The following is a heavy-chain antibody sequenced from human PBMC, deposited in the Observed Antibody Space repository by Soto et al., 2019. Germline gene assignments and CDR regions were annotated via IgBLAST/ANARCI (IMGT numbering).Heavy chain of an antibody. J-gene: IGHJ4*02. CDR1: GGSISSSSYY. V-gene: IGHV4-39*01. CDR3: ARQPRIAAAGPASANHPDY. D-gene: IGHD6-13*01. CDR2: IYYSGST. Sequence: SETLSLTCTVSGGSISSSSYYWGWIRQPPGKGLEWIGSIYYSGSTYYNPSLKSRVTISVDTSKNQFSLKLSSVTAADTAVYYCARQPRIAAAGPASANHPDYWGQGTLVTVSS.